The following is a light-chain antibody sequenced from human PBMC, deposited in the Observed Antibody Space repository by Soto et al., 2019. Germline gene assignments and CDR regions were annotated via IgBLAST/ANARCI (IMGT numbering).Light chain of an antibody. Sequence: EIVLTQSPGTLSLSPGERATLSCRASQSVRSSYLAWYQQKPGQAPRLLMYGASSRATGIPDRFSGSGSGTDFSLTISRLEPEDFAVYYCQQYGSSPTFGQGTRLVIK. CDR2: GAS. CDR1: QSVRSSY. J-gene: IGKJ5*01. V-gene: IGKV3-20*01. CDR3: QQYGSSPT.